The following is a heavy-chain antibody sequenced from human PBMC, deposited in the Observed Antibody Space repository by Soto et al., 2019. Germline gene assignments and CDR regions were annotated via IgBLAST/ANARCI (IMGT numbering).Heavy chain of an antibody. CDR3: TRCERDPTDYGMDL. J-gene: IGHJ6*02. CDR2: IRSKAYGGTT. CDR1: GFTFGDYA. Sequence: QPGGSLRLSCTASGFTFGDYAMSWVRQAPGKGLEWVGFIRSKAYGGTTEYAASGKGRFTISRDDSKSIAYLQMNSLKTEDTAVYYCTRCERDPTDYGMDLWGQGTTVTVSS. V-gene: IGHV3-49*04. D-gene: IGHD1-1*01.